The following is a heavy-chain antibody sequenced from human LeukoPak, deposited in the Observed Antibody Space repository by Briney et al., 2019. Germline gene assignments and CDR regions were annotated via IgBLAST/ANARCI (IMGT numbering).Heavy chain of an antibody. J-gene: IGHJ3*02. D-gene: IGHD6-19*01. CDR1: RDSISSYY. Sequence: PSETLSLTCTVSRDSISSYYWSWIRQPPRKGREWIGYIYYSGSTNYSPSLKSRVTISVDTSKNQFSLKLSCVTAADTALYYCGRVDRYSSGWWAFDICGQGKMVTVSS. CDR3: GRVDRYSSGWWAFDI. CDR2: IYYSGST. V-gene: IGHV4-59*01.